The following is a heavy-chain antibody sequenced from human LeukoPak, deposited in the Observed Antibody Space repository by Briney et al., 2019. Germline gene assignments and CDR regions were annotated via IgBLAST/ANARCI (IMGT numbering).Heavy chain of an antibody. Sequence: GGSLRLSCAASGFTFSSYGMHWVRQAPGKGLEWVAVISYDGSNKYYADSVKGRFTISRDNSKNTLYLQMNSLRAEDTAVYYCAKDLRTMTGYFDYWGQGTLVTVSS. CDR3: AKDLRTMTGYFDY. CDR2: ISYDGSNK. CDR1: GFTFSSYG. D-gene: IGHD3-22*01. V-gene: IGHV3-30*18. J-gene: IGHJ4*02.